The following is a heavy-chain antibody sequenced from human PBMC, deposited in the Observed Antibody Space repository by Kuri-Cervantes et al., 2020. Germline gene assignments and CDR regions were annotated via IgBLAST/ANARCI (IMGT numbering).Heavy chain of an antibody. D-gene: IGHD3-3*01. CDR1: GFTFSSYS. J-gene: IGHJ6*03. CDR2: ISYDGSNK. CDR3: ARIPTYYDFWSVTTLYYYYMDV. Sequence: GGSLRLSCAASGFTFSSYSMNWVRQAPGKGLEWVAVISYDGSNKYYADSVKGRFTISRDNSKNTLYLQMNSLRAEDTAVYYCARIPTYYDFWSVTTLYYYYMDVWGKGTTVTVSS. V-gene: IGHV3-30*05.